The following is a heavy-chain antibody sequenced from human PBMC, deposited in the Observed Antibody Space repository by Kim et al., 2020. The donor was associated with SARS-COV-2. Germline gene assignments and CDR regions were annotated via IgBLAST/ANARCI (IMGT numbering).Heavy chain of an antibody. CDR1: GGSISSYY. V-gene: IGHV4-59*08. Sequence: SETLSLTCTVSGGSISSYYWSWIRQPPGKGLEWIGYIYYSGSTNYNPSLKSRVTISVDTSKNQFSLKLSSVTAADTAVYYCASLGTVTTFPPSYYFDYWGQGTLVTVSS. D-gene: IGHD4-17*01. CDR3: ASLGTVTTFPPSYYFDY. CDR2: IYYSGST. J-gene: IGHJ4*02.